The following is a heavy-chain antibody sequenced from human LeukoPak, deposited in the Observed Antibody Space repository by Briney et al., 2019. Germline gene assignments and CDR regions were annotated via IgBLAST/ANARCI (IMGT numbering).Heavy chain of an antibody. CDR2: MNANNGDT. J-gene: IGHJ5*02. V-gene: IGHV1-2*02. CDR3: AKGLSTGWFDP. Sequence: ASVKVSCKASGYTFTGYYMHWVRQAPGQGLEWMGWMNANNGDTNYAQQFQGRVTMTRDTSISTAYIDLGRLRSDDTAVYYCAKGLSTGWFDPWGQGTLVTVSS. D-gene: IGHD2-2*01. CDR1: GYTFTGYY.